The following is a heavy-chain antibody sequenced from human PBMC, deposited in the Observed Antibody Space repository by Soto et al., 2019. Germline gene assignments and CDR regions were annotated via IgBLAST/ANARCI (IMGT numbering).Heavy chain of an antibody. J-gene: IGHJ5*02. V-gene: IGHV3-21*02. CDR3: TRDASRDRSARGWFDA. CDR2: ISSNSAYI. CDR1: GFTFRSFT. Sequence: EVQLVESGGGLVKPGGSLRLSCAASGFTFRSFTMNWVRQAPGKGLEWVSTISSNSAYIYYTDALRGRFTISRDNAKNSLHLQMNSLRAEDTAVYYCTRDASRDRSARGWFDAWGPGTLVTVSS. D-gene: IGHD6-25*01.